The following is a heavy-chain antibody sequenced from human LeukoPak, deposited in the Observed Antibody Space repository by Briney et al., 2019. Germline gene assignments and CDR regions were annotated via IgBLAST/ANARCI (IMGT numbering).Heavy chain of an antibody. J-gene: IGHJ3*02. D-gene: IGHD2-21*02. CDR1: GGSISTYY. CDR2: IYYSGST. V-gene: IGHV4-59*12. Sequence: SEPLSLPCTVSGGSISTYYWSWIRQPPGKGLEGIGYIYYSGSTNYNPSLKSRVTISVDTTNKQFSLKLSSVTAADTAVYYCAKNSYCGGDCYQLPLMIDIWGQGTMVTVSS. CDR3: AKNSYCGGDCYQLPLMIDI.